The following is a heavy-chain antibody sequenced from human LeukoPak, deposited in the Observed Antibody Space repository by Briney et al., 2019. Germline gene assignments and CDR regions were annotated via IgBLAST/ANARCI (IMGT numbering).Heavy chain of an antibody. J-gene: IGHJ4*02. CDR3: ARVVYNWNYFDY. CDR2: INHSGST. V-gene: IGHV4-34*01. Sequence: PSETLSLTRAVYGGSFSGYYWSWIRQPPGKGLEWIGEINHSGSTNYNPSLKSRVTISVDTSKNQFSLKLSSVTAADTAVYYCARVVYNWNYFDYWGQGTLVTVSS. D-gene: IGHD1-20*01. CDR1: GGSFSGYY.